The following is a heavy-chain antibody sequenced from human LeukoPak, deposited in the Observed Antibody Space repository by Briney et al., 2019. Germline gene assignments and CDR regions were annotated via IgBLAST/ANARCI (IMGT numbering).Heavy chain of an antibody. CDR1: GYTFTSYD. CDR3: ARGSFRRITIFGVVIIAYFDY. CDR2: MNPNSGNT. J-gene: IGHJ4*02. D-gene: IGHD3-3*01. Sequence: ASVKVSCKASGYTFTSYDINWVRQATGQGLEWMGWMNPNSGNTGYAQKFQGRVTITRNTSISTAYMELSSLRSEDTAVYYCARGSFRRITIFGVVIIAYFDYWGQGTLVTVSS. V-gene: IGHV1-8*03.